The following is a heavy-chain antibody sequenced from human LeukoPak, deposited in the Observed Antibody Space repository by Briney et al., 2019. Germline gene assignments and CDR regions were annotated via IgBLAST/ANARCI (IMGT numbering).Heavy chain of an antibody. Sequence: ASVKVSCKASGYTFTSYDINWVRQAPGKGLEWMGGFDPEDGETIYAQKFQGRVTMTEDTSTDTAYMELSSLRSEDTAVYYCATGPLYLVMWAYWGQGTLVTVSS. D-gene: IGHD2-21*01. CDR3: ATGPLYLVMWAY. J-gene: IGHJ4*02. V-gene: IGHV1-24*01. CDR1: GYTFTSYD. CDR2: FDPEDGET.